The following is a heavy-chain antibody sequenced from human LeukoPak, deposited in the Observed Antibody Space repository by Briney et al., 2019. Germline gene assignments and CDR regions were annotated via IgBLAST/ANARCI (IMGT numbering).Heavy chain of an antibody. D-gene: IGHD6-13*01. V-gene: IGHV4-59*08. CDR1: GGSISGYH. CDR2: IYYSGRT. Sequence: SETLSLTCTVSGGSISGYHWSWIRQPPGKGLEWIGYIYYSGRTNYNPSLKSRVTISVDTSKNQFSLKLSSVTAADTAVYYCARNRFPSAAGTLWFDPWGQGTLVTVSS. CDR3: ARNRFPSAAGTLWFDP. J-gene: IGHJ5*02.